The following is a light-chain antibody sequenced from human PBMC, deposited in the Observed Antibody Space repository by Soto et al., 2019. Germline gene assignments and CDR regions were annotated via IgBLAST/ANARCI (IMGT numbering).Light chain of an antibody. V-gene: IGLV1-44*01. CDR1: SSNIGSNT. Sequence: QSVLTRPPSASGTPGQRVTISCSGSSSNIGSNTVNWYQHLPGTAPKLLIYSNNQRPSGVPDRFSGSKSGASASLTISGLQSDDEADYYCAAWDDSLNGVVFGGGTKVTVL. J-gene: IGLJ3*02. CDR3: AAWDDSLNGVV. CDR2: SNN.